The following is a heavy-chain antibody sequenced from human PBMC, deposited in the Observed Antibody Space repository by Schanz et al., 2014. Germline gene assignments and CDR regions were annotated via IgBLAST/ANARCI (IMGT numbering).Heavy chain of an antibody. CDR3: PRDPPNCDGEKGSSNGFDI. CDR1: GYTFTTYA. V-gene: IGHV1-18*01. J-gene: IGHJ3*02. Sequence: QVQLVQSGAEVKKPGASVRVSCKASGYTFTTYAMSWVRQAPGQGLEWVGWISVYTGNTKYGQKVQGRVTMTTDTSTSTVSMELRSLRSDARAVNYCPRDPPNCDGEKGSSNGFDIWAKGHWSPSLQ. D-gene: IGHD2-21*01. CDR2: ISVYTGNT.